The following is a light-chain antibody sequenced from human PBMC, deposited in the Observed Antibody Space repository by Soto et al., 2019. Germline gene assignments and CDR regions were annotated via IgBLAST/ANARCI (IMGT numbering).Light chain of an antibody. V-gene: IGKV3-20*01. CDR2: GAS. CDR3: QQYGGSPLVT. CDR1: HSVSSSY. Sequence: EIVLTQSPGTLSLSPGARATLSCRTSHSVSSSYLAWYQQKPGQAPRLLIYGASSRATGIPDRFSGSRSGTDFTLTISRLEPEDFAVYYCQQYGGSPLVTFGPGTKVDIK. J-gene: IGKJ3*01.